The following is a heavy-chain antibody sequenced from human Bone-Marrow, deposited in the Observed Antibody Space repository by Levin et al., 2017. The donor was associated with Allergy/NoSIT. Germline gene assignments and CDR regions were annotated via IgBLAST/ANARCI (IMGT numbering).Heavy chain of an antibody. CDR3: ASESYYYGSGSTFYYGMDV. V-gene: IGHV6-1*01. CDR2: TYYRSKWYN. Sequence: SQTLSLTCDISGARVSSDTAAWNWIRQSPSGGLEWLGRTYYRSKWYNDYATFVKSRITINPDISKNQFSLHLNSVTPEDTAVYYCASESYYYGSGSTFYYGMDVWGQGSTVTVSS. D-gene: IGHD3-10*01. J-gene: IGHJ6*02. CDR1: GARVSSDTAA.